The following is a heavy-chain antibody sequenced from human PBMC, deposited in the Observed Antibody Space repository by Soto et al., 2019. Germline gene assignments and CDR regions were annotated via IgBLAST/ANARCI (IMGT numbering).Heavy chain of an antibody. CDR2: MKPSSGDT. Sequence: ASVKVSCKASGYTFTNYDINWVRQAPGQGLEWVGWMKPSSGDTGYAQNLQGRLTLTRSISLSTAYLELSSLRSDDTAVYYCTRGADPWGQGTLVTVSS. CDR1: GYTFTNYD. V-gene: IGHV1-8*01. J-gene: IGHJ5*02. CDR3: TRGADP.